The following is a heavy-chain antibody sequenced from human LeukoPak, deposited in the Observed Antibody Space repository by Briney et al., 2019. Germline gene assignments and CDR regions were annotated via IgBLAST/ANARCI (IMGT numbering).Heavy chain of an antibody. J-gene: IGHJ4*02. CDR1: GYNFTIYW. D-gene: IGHD3-9*01. CDR2: IYPGDSDT. CDR3: ARQAFAPDFDWLLSPSFDY. Sequence: GESLKISCKGSGYNFTIYWIGWVRQMPGKGLEWMGIIYPGDSDTRYSPSFQGQVTISADKSISTAYLQWSSLKASDTAMYYCARQAFAPDFDWLLSPSFDYWGQGTLVTVSS. V-gene: IGHV5-51*01.